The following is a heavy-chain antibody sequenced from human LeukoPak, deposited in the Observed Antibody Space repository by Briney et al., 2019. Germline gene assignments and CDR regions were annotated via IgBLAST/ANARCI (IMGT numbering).Heavy chain of an antibody. CDR2: SSAYNGNT. Sequence: GASVKVSCKASGYTFTSYGISWGRQAPGQGHEWMGWSSAYNGNTNYAQKLQGRVTMTRDTSTSTAYMELRSLRSDDTAVYYCARGLRWYYWYFDLWGRGTLVTASS. CDR1: GYTFTSYG. CDR3: ARGLRWYYWYFDL. D-gene: IGHD4-23*01. V-gene: IGHV1-18*01. J-gene: IGHJ2*01.